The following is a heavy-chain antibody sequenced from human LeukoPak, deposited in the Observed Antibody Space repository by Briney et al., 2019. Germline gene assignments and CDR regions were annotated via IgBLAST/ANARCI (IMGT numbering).Heavy chain of an antibody. CDR2: ILYDGSNK. CDR3: ARAYPDANGDY. V-gene: IGHV3-30*04. CDR1: GFTFSSYA. Sequence: GGSLRLSCAASGFTFSSYAMHWVRQAPGKGLEWVAVILYDGSNKYYADSVKGRFTIPRDNSKNTLYLQMNSLRAEDTAVYYCARAYPDANGDYWGQGTLVTVSS. D-gene: IGHD1-14*01. J-gene: IGHJ4*02.